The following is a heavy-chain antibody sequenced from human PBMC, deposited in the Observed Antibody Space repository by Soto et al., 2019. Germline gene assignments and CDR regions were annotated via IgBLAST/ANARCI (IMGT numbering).Heavy chain of an antibody. J-gene: IGHJ4*02. CDR1: GFTFSSYW. Sequence: EVQLVESGGGLGQPGGSLRLSCAASGFTFSSYWMSWVRQAPGKGLERVANIKQDGSEKYYVDSVKGRFTISRDNAKNSLYLQMNSLRAEDTAVYYCARVRTPFKYYFDYWGQGTLVTVSS. CDR2: IKQDGSEK. CDR3: ARVRTPFKYYFDY. V-gene: IGHV3-7*01.